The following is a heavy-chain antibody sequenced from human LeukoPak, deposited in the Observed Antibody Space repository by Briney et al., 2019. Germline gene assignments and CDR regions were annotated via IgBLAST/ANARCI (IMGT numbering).Heavy chain of an antibody. Sequence: ASVKVSCKASGYTFTSYGISWVRQAPGQGLEWMGWISAYNGNTNYAQKLQGRVTMTTDTSTSTAYMELRSLRSDDTAVYYCARGFICSGGTCYSGFWFDPWGQGTLVTVSS. CDR1: GYTFTSYG. CDR3: ARGFICSGGTCYSGFWFDP. V-gene: IGHV1-18*01. J-gene: IGHJ5*02. CDR2: ISAYNGNT. D-gene: IGHD2-15*01.